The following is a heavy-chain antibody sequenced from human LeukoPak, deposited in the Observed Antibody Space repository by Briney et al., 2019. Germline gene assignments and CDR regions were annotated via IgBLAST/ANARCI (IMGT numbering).Heavy chain of an antibody. V-gene: IGHV3-48*02. CDR3: AKISGSYSHPFDY. J-gene: IGHJ4*02. CDR1: GFTFSAYS. CDR2: ITSSSDSI. Sequence: GGSLRLSCATSGFTFSAYSMIWVRQTPGKGLECLSYITSSSDSIHYADSVRGRFTVSRDNAKNSLYLQMNSLRDEDTAVYYCAKISGSYSHPFDYWGQGTLVTVSS. D-gene: IGHD1-26*01.